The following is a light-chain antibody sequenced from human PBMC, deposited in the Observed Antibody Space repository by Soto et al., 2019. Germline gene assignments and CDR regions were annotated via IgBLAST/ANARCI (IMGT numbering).Light chain of an antibody. V-gene: IGLV2-14*01. CDR2: EVS. CDR3: SSYTSSSTYV. Sequence: QSVLTQPPSVSGSPGQSITISCTGTSSDVGGYNYVSWYQQHPGKAPKLMIYEVSNRPSGVSNRFSGSKSGNTASLTISGLQAEDEADYYCSSYTSSSTYVFGTGTKV. CDR1: SSDVGGYNY. J-gene: IGLJ1*01.